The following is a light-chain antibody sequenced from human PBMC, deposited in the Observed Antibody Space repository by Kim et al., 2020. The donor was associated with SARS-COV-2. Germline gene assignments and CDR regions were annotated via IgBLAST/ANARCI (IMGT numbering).Light chain of an antibody. V-gene: IGLV4-69*01. CDR2: LNSDGSH. CDR1: SGHSSYA. Sequence: SVKRTCTLSSGHSSYAIAWHQQQPEKGPRYLMKLNSDGSHSKGDGIPDRFSGSSSGAERYLTISSLQSEDEADYYCQTWGTGIWVFGGGTQLTVL. CDR3: QTWGTGIWV. J-gene: IGLJ3*02.